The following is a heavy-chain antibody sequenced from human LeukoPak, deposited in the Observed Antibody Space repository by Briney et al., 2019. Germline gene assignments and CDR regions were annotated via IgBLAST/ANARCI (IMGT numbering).Heavy chain of an antibody. CDR1: GYSFNTYW. CDR2: IYPGDSET. CDR3: ARAHYYDSSNSAFDY. J-gene: IGHJ4*02. Sequence: GESLKISCKGSGYSFNTYWIGWVRQMPGKGLEWMGIIYPGDSETRFSPSFQGQVTISADKSISTAYLQWSSLKASDTAMYYCARAHYYDSSNSAFDYWGQGTLVTVSS. D-gene: IGHD3-22*01. V-gene: IGHV5-51*01.